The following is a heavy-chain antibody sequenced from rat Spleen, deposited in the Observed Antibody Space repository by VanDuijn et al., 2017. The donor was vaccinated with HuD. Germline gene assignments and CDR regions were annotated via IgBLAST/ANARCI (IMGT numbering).Heavy chain of an antibody. D-gene: IGHD1-12*03. CDR1: GYSITSNY. V-gene: IGHV3-1*01. CDR2: ISYSGST. Sequence: EVQLQESGPGLVKPSQSLSLTCSITGYSITSNYWGWIRKFPGNKMEWMGYISYSGSTSYNPSLKSRISITRDTSKNQFFLQLNSVTTEDTATYYCARNGYYRVMDAWGQGASVTVSS. CDR3: ARNGYYRVMDA. J-gene: IGHJ4*01.